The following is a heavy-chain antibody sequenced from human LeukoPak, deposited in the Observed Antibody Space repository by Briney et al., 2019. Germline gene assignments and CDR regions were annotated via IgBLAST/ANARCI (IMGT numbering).Heavy chain of an antibody. Sequence: GGSLRLSCTASVFSFSSYSMSWVRQAPWKGLEWVSVIYSGGSTYYADSVKGRFTISRDNSKNTLYLQMNSLRAEDTAVYYCARAAGYSSSWYVPDYYYYYGMDVWGQGTTVTVSS. CDR3: ARAAGYSSSWYVPDYYYYYGMDV. J-gene: IGHJ6*02. CDR1: VFSFSSYS. D-gene: IGHD6-13*01. CDR2: IYSGGST. V-gene: IGHV3-53*01.